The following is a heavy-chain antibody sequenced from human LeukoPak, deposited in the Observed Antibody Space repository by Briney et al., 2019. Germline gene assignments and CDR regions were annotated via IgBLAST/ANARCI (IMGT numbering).Heavy chain of an antibody. J-gene: IGHJ6*02. CDR3: AKDRRVNTIFGVVSRLYYYYGMDV. CDR1: GFTFSSYA. CDR2: ISGSGGST. D-gene: IGHD3-3*01. V-gene: IGHV3-23*01. Sequence: GGSLRLSCAASGFTFSSYAMSWVRQAPGKGLEWVSAISGSGGSTYYADSVKGRFTISRDNSKNTLYLQMNSLRAEDTAVYYCAKDRRVNTIFGVVSRLYYYYGMDVWGQGTTVTVSS.